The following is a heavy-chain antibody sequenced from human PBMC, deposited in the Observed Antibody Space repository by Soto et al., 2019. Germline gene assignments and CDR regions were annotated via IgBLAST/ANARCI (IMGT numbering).Heavy chain of an antibody. D-gene: IGHD3-3*01. CDR2: ISGSGGST. V-gene: IGHV3-23*01. CDR1: GFTFSSYA. CDR3: AKGLTDYDFWSGYYDY. J-gene: IGHJ4*02. Sequence: GGSLRLSCAASGFTFSSYAMSWVRQAPGKGLEWVSAISGSGGSTYYADSVKGRFTISRDNSKNTLYLQMNSLRAEDTAVYYCAKGLTDYDFWSGYYDYWGQGTLVTVSS.